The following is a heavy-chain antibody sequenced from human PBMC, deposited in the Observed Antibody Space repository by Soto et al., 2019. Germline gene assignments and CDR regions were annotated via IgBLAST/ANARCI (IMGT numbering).Heavy chain of an antibody. CDR1: GFTFSSYA. D-gene: IGHD3-16*01. Sequence: EVQLLESGGGLVQPGGSLRLSCAASGFTFSSYAMSWVRQAPGKGLEWVSAISGSGGSTYYADSVKGRFTISRDNSKHTLYLQMNSLRAEDTAVYYCATSTLMLSGAFDIWGQGTMVTVSS. V-gene: IGHV3-23*01. J-gene: IGHJ3*02. CDR3: ATSTLMLSGAFDI. CDR2: ISGSGGST.